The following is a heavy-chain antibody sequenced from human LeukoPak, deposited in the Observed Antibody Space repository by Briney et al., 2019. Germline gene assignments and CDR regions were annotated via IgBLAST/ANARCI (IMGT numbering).Heavy chain of an antibody. D-gene: IGHD5-24*01. CDR1: GYTFTGYY. Sequence: GASVKVSCKASGYTFTGYYMHWVRQAPGQGLEWTGWINPNSGGTNYAQKFQGRVTMTRDTSISTAYVELSRLRSDDTAVYYCATEGLATTHDAFDIWGQGTMVTVSS. CDR3: ATEGLATTHDAFDI. J-gene: IGHJ3*02. V-gene: IGHV1-2*02. CDR2: INPNSGGT.